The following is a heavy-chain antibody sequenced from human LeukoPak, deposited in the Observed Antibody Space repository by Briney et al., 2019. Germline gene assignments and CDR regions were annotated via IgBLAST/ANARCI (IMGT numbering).Heavy chain of an antibody. CDR1: GVSISTYY. D-gene: IGHD4-23*01. CDR2: ISDVGSN. V-gene: IGHV4-59*01. J-gene: IGHJ5*02. Sequence: SETLSLTCTVSGVSISTYYWSWIRQHPGKGLEWIGYISDVGSNDYNPSLKGGVTISRDTSKNQFSLRLSSVTAADAAVYHCARDKAPGGKRWFDPWGQGTLVIVSS. CDR3: ARDKAPGGKRWFDP.